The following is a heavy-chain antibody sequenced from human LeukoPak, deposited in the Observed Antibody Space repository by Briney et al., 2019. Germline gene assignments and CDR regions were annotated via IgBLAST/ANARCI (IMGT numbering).Heavy chain of an antibody. CDR2: IYTSGST. J-gene: IGHJ5*02. CDR3: ARGDYYYDSSGYNWFDP. Sequence: SETLSLTCTVSGGSLNTFYWTWIRQPAGKGLEWIGRIYTSGSTNYNPSLKSRVTMSVDTSKNQFSLKLSSVTAADTAVYYCARGDYYYDSSGYNWFDPWGQGTLVTVSS. V-gene: IGHV4-4*07. CDR1: GGSLNTFY. D-gene: IGHD3-22*01.